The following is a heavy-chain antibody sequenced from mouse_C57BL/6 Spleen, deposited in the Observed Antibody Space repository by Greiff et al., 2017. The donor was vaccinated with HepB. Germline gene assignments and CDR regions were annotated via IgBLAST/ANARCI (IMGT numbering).Heavy chain of an antibody. Sequence: EVQLVESEGGLVQPGSSMKLSCTASGFTFSDYYMAWVRQVPEKGLEWVANINYDGSSTYYLDSLKSRFIISRDNAKNILYLQMSSLKSEDTATYYCAREDGSSYYFDYWGQGTTLTVSS. CDR2: INYDGSST. CDR1: GFTFSDYY. CDR3: AREDGSSYYFDY. V-gene: IGHV5-16*01. D-gene: IGHD1-1*01. J-gene: IGHJ2*01.